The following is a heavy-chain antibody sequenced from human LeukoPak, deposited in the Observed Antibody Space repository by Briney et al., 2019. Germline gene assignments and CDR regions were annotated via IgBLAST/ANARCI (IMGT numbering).Heavy chain of an antibody. V-gene: IGHV1-18*01. Sequence: AASVKVSCKASGYTFTIYGISWVRQAPGQGLEWMGWISAYNGNTNYAQKLQGRATMTTDTSTSTAYMELRSLRSDDTAVYYCARDVTSYDYVWGSYRSRGNWFDPWGQGTLVTVSS. J-gene: IGHJ5*02. CDR1: GYTFTIYG. CDR3: ARDVTSYDYVWGSYRSRGNWFDP. D-gene: IGHD3-16*02. CDR2: ISAYNGNT.